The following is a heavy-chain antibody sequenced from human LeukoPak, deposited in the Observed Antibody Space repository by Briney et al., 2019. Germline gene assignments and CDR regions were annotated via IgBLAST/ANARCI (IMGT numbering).Heavy chain of an antibody. CDR2: IGNSGSST. CDR1: GFTFNNYV. Sequence: GGSLRLSCVASGFTFNNYVMNWVRQAPGKGLEWVSAIGNSGSSTYYADSVKGRFTISRDNSKNTVYLQMNSLSAEDTAVYYCATIGSSWDYWGQGTLVTVSS. V-gene: IGHV3-23*01. CDR3: ATIGSSWDY. J-gene: IGHJ4*02. D-gene: IGHD1-26*01.